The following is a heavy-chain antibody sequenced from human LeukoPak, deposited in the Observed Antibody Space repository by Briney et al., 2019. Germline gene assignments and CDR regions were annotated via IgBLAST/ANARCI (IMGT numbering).Heavy chain of an antibody. Sequence: SETLSLTCTGSGGSISSYYWSWIRQPPGKGLEWIGYIYYSGSTNYNPSLKSRVTISVDTSKSQFSLKLSFVTAADTAVYYCARQGGDFGYFDLWGRGTLVTVSS. J-gene: IGHJ2*01. CDR2: IYYSGST. V-gene: IGHV4-59*08. D-gene: IGHD2-21*02. CDR3: ARQGGDFGYFDL. CDR1: GGSISSYY.